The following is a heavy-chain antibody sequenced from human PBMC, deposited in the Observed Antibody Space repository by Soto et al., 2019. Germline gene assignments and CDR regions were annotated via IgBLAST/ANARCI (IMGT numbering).Heavy chain of an antibody. CDR1: GFTFSSYA. Sequence: QVQLGESGGGVVQPGRSLRLSCAAAGFTFSSYAMHWVSQAPGTGLEWVAVISYDGSNKYYADSVKGRFTVSRDNSKNTLYLQMNSLRAEDTAVYYCARTCSGGSCYSPPPYFYYGMDVWGQGTTVTVSS. D-gene: IGHD2-15*01. J-gene: IGHJ6*02. CDR2: ISYDGSNK. CDR3: ARTCSGGSCYSPPPYFYYGMDV. V-gene: IGHV3-30-3*01.